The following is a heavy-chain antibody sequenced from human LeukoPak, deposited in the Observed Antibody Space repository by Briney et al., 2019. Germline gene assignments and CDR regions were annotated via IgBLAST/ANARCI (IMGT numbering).Heavy chain of an antibody. CDR1: GFSLSTSGMC. Sequence: SGPTLVNPTQTLTLTCTFSGFSLSTSGMCVSWIRQPPGKALEWLARIDWDDDKYYSTPLKTRLTISKDTSKHQVVLTMTNMDPVDTATYYCARMTSGSYGKRWFDPWGQGTLVTVSA. J-gene: IGHJ5*02. D-gene: IGHD3-10*01. CDR3: ARMTSGSYGKRWFDP. V-gene: IGHV2-70*11. CDR2: IDWDDDK.